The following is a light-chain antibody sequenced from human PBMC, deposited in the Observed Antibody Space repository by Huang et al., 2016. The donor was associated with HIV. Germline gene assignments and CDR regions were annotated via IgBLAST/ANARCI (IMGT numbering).Light chain of an antibody. Sequence: EIQMTQSPSSLSASVGDRVTITCRAGQSISRHLSWYQQTPGKAPKVLISAASNLQSGVPSRFSGSGSGTDFTLSISSLQPEDFATYYCQQTGTFGQGTKVEIK. CDR2: AAS. CDR3: QQTGT. J-gene: IGKJ1*01. V-gene: IGKV1-39*01. CDR1: QSISRH.